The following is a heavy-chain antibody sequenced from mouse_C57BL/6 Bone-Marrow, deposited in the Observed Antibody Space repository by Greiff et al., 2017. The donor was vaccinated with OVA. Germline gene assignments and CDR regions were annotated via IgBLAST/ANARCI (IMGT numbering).Heavy chain of an antibody. CDR1: GFTFSSYA. J-gene: IGHJ4*01. CDR2: ISSGGDYI. V-gene: IGHV5-9-1*02. CDR3: TRLLDAMDY. Sequence: EGQRVGSGEGLVKPGCSLKLSCAASGFTFSSYAMSWVRQTPEKRLEWVAYISSGGDYIYYADNVKGRFTISRDNARNALYLQMSSLESEDTAMYYCTRLLDAMDYWGQGTSVTVSS. D-gene: IGHD2-1*01.